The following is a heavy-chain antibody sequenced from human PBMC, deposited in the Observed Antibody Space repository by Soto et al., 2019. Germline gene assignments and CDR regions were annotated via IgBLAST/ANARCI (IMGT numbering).Heavy chain of an antibody. CDR1: GYTFTSYY. D-gene: IGHD2-2*01. CDR2: INPSGGST. Sequence: ASVKVSCKASGYTFTSYYMHWVRQAPGQGLEWMGIINPSGGSTSYAQKFQGRVTMTRDTSTSTVYMELSSLRSEDTAVYYCARDPSDIVVVPAATPFDYWGQGTLVTVS. J-gene: IGHJ4*02. CDR3: ARDPSDIVVVPAATPFDY. V-gene: IGHV1-46*03.